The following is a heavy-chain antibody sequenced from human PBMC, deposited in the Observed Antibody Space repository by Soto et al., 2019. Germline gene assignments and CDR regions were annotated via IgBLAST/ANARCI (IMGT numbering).Heavy chain of an antibody. CDR1: GFTFSSYG. D-gene: IGHD7-27*01. V-gene: IGHV3-30*18. CDR3: AKEINAVTWEDYYYGMDV. Sequence: PGGSLRLSCAASGFTFSSYGMHLVRQAPGKGLEWVAVISYDGSNKYYADSVKGRFTISRDNSKNTMYLQMNSLRAEDTAVYYCAKEINAVTWEDYYYGMDVWGQGTTVTVSS. J-gene: IGHJ6*02. CDR2: ISYDGSNK.